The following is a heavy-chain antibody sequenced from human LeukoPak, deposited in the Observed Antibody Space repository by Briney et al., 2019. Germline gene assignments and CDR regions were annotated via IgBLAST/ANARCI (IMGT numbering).Heavy chain of an antibody. CDR1: GFTFSSYG. V-gene: IGHV3-33*01. CDR3: ARERGYLWGYYDSSGYYSMGY. CDR2: IWYDGSNK. Sequence: PGGSLRLSCAAAGFTFSSYGMHWVRQAPGKGLERVAVIWYDGSNKYYADSVKGRFTISRYNSKKKLYLQMNRLRAEDTAVYYCARERGYLWGYYDSSGYYSMGYWGQGTLVTVSS. J-gene: IGHJ4*02. D-gene: IGHD3-22*01.